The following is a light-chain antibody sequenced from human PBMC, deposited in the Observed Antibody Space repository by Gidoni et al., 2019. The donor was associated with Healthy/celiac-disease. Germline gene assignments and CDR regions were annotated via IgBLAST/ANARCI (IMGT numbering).Light chain of an antibody. J-gene: IGKJ3*01. CDR3: QQSYSTPIT. Sequence: DIQMTQSPSSLSASVGYRVTITCRASQSISSYLNWYQQKPGKAPKLLSYAASSLKSGVPSRFSGSGSGTDFTLTISSLQPEDFATYYCQQSYSTPITFGPGTKVDIK. V-gene: IGKV1-39*01. CDR2: AAS. CDR1: QSISSY.